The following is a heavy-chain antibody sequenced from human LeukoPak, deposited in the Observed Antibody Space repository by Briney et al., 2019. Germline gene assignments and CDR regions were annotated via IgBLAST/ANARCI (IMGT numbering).Heavy chain of an antibody. CDR1: GYTLTELS. CDR2: FDPEDGET. V-gene: IGHV1-24*01. D-gene: IGHD2-15*01. J-gene: IGHJ4*02. CDR3: ETLRTGYCSGGSCLP. Sequence: ASVKVSCKVSGYTLTELSMHWVRQAPGKGLEWMGGFDPEDGETIYAQKFQGRVTMTEDTSTDTAYMELSSLRSEDTAVYYCETLRTGYCSGGSCLPWGQGTLVTVSS.